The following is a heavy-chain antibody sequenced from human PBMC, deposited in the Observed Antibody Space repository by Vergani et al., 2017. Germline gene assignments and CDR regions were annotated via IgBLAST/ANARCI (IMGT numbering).Heavy chain of an antibody. Sequence: EVQLVESGGGLVKPGRSLRLSCAASGFTFDDYAMHWVRQAPGKGREGVSGISWDSGSIGYADSVKGRITISRDNAKNSLYLQMNRLRAEDTALYYGAKEGRVATFFDYWGQGTLVTVSS. CDR1: GFTFDDYA. CDR2: ISWDSGSI. D-gene: IGHD1-26*01. J-gene: IGHJ4*02. CDR3: AKEGRVATFFDY. V-gene: IGHV3-9*01.